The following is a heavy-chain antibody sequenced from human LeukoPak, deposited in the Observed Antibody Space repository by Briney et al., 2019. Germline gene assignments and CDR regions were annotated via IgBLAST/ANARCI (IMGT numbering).Heavy chain of an antibody. CDR1: GFTFNIYS. Sequence: GGSLRLSCAASGFTFNIYSMNWVRQAPGKGLEWVSRITSSSHYIYYADSVKGRFTISRDNAKNSLYLDMSSLRADDTVVYYCARAENGGSGGLDPWGRGPWSPSLQ. V-gene: IGHV3-21*01. CDR2: ITSSSHYI. J-gene: IGHJ5*02. CDR3: ARAENGGSGGLDP. D-gene: IGHD2-15*01.